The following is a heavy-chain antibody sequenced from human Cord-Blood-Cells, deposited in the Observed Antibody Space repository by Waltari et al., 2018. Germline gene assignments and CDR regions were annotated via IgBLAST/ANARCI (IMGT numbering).Heavy chain of an antibody. D-gene: IGHD1-20*01. CDR3: ARYNWDYYYYYMDV. CDR1: GGSISSSSYY. Sequence: QLQLQESGPGLVKPSETLSLTCTVSGGSISSSSYYWGWIRQPPGKGLEWIGSIYYSGCSYYNPSRKSRVTISVDTSKDQFSLKLSSVTAADTAVYYCARYNWDYYYYYMDVWGKGTTVTVSS. J-gene: IGHJ6*03. V-gene: IGHV4-39*01. CDR2: IYYSGCS.